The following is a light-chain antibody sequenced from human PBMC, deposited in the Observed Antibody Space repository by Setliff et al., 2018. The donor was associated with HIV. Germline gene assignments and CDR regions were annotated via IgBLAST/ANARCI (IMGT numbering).Light chain of an antibody. CDR3: QSYDSSLSAYV. CDR1: SSNIGSGYD. Sequence: QSALAQPPSVSGAPGQRVTISCTGRSSNIGSGYDVHWYQHLPGTAPKLLIYGNNNRPSGAPDRFSGSKSGTSASLAITGLQAEDEADYYCQSYDSSLSAYVFGAGTKVTVL. V-gene: IGLV1-40*01. CDR2: GNN. J-gene: IGLJ1*01.